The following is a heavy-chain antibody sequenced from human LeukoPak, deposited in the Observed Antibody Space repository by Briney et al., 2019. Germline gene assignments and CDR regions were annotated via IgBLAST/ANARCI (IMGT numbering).Heavy chain of an antibody. CDR3: ARAFYGSGSRYWFDP. Sequence: PSETLSLTCTVSGGSISSGDYYWSWIRQPPGKGLEWIGYIYYSGSTYYNPSLKSRVTISVDTSKNQFSLKLSSVTAADTAVYYCARAFYGSGSRYWFDPWGQGTLVTVSS. J-gene: IGHJ5*02. CDR1: GGSISSGDYY. D-gene: IGHD3-10*01. CDR2: IYYSGST. V-gene: IGHV4-30-4*01.